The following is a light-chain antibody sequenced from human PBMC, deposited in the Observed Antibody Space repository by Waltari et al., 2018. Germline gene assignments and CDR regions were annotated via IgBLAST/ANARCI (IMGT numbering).Light chain of an antibody. CDR1: QGVTKY. CDR2: DAS. J-gene: IGKJ2*01. Sequence: TQSPAILSLSPGERATLSCRPSQGVTKYLSWYQLKPGQAPRLLIYDASNRATGIPTRFSGSGSGTDFTLTISSLEPDDFAVYFCHLRSNWRYTFGQGTKLEIK. CDR3: HLRSNWRYT. V-gene: IGKV3-11*01.